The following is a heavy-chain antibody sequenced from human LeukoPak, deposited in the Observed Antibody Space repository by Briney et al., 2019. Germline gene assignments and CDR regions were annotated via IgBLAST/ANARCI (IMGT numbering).Heavy chain of an antibody. Sequence: PGGSLRLSCAAAGFTFSTYWMHWVRQAPGKGLVWVSRIKSDGSSTSYADSVKGRFTISRDNARNTLFLQMNRLRAEDTAVYYCARYYYDSSRGAYWGQGTLVTVSS. CDR1: GFTFSTYW. CDR3: ARYYYDSSRGAY. D-gene: IGHD3-22*01. CDR2: IKSDGSST. V-gene: IGHV3-74*01. J-gene: IGHJ4*02.